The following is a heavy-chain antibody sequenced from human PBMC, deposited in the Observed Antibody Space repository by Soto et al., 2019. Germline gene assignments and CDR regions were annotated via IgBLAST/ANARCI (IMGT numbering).Heavy chain of an antibody. J-gene: IGHJ6*02. Sequence: ASVKVSWKACGYTFTGSYMHWVRQAPGQGLEWMGWINPNSGGTNYAQKFQGWVTMTRDTSISTAYMELSRLRSDDTAVYYCARDLADYVYYNGYYYYGIYVLAQRTTVPVS. V-gene: IGHV1-2*04. CDR1: GYTFTGSY. CDR2: INPNSGGT. D-gene: IGHD4-17*01. CDR3: ARDLADYVYYNGYYYYGIYV.